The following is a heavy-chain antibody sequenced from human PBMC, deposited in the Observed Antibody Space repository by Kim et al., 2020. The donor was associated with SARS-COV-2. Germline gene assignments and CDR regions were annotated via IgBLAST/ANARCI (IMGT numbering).Heavy chain of an antibody. CDR3: ARDGHLLWFGELLSSYYYYGMDV. D-gene: IGHD3-10*01. CDR2: INPNSGGT. CDR1: GYTFTGYY. J-gene: IGHJ6*02. Sequence: ASVKVSCKASGYTFTGYYMHWVRQAPGQGLEWMGRINPNSGGTKYAQKFQGRVTMTRDTSISTAYMELSRLRSDDTAVYHCARDGHLLWFGELLSSYYYYGMDVWGQGPTVTVSS. V-gene: IGHV1-2*06.